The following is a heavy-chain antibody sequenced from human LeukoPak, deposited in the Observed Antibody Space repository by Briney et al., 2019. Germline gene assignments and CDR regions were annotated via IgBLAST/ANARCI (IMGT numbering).Heavy chain of an antibody. CDR1: GGSISSGSYY. V-gene: IGHV4-61*02. CDR3: ASSYDYYYMDV. J-gene: IGHJ6*03. Sequence: SQTLSLTCTVSGGSISSGSYYWSWIRQPAGKGLEWIGRIYTSGSTNYNPSLKSRVTISVDTSKNQFSLKLSSVTAADTAVYYCASSYDYYYMDVWGKGTTVTVSS. CDR2: IYTSGST.